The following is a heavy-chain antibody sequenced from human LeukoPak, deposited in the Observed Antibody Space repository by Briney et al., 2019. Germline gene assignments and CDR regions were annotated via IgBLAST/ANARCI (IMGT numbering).Heavy chain of an antibody. J-gene: IGHJ4*02. V-gene: IGHV3-21*01. CDR1: GFTFSTYS. CDR2: ITSSSTYM. CDR3: ARDYYDGSGFFSWDY. Sequence: GGSLRLSCAASGFTFSTYSMNWVRQAPGKGLEWVSSITSSSTYMFYADSVKGRFTISRDNAKSSLYLQMNSLRAEDTAVYYCARDYYDGSGFFSWDYWGQGTLVTVSS. D-gene: IGHD3-22*01.